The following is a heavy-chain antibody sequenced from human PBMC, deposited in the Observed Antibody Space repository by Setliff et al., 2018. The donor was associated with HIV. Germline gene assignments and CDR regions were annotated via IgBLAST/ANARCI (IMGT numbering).Heavy chain of an antibody. D-gene: IGHD1-26*01. CDR1: AGSFSGYY. Sequence: SETLSLTCAVYAGSFSGYYWSWIRQPSVKGLGWIGEINHSGSTNYNPSLKSRVTISVVTPKNQFSLKLSSVTAADTAVYYCARGRRNEWELLLLAFDMGGQGTMVTVS. CDR2: INHSGST. J-gene: IGHJ3*02. V-gene: IGHV4-34*01. CDR3: ARGRRNEWELLLLAFDM.